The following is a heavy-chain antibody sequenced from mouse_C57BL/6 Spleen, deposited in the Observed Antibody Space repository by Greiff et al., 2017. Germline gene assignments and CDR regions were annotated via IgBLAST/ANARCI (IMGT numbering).Heavy chain of an antibody. CDR1: GYAFSSSW. Sequence: QVQQQQSGPELVKPGASVKISCKASGYAFSSSWMNWVKQRPGKGLEWIGRIYPGDGDTNYNGKFKGKATLTADKSSSTAYMQLSSLTSEDSAVYFCARSGSSGPFDYWGQGTTLTVSS. V-gene: IGHV1-82*01. D-gene: IGHD3-2*02. CDR2: IYPGDGDT. CDR3: ARSGSSGPFDY. J-gene: IGHJ2*01.